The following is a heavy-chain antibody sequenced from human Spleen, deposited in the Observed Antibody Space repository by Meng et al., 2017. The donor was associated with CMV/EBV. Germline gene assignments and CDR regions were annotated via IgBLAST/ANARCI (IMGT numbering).Heavy chain of an antibody. D-gene: IGHD6-6*01. CDR2: IKSDGSST. CDR1: GFTFSSYW. V-gene: IGHV3-74*01. J-gene: IGHJ4*02. CDR3: ASEYSTSSLDY. Sequence: GESLKISCAASGFTFSSYWMHWVRQAPGKGLVWVSHIKSDGSSTRYADSVKGRFTISRDNAKNTLYLQMNSLRAEDTAVYYCASEYSTSSLDYWGQGTLVTVSS.